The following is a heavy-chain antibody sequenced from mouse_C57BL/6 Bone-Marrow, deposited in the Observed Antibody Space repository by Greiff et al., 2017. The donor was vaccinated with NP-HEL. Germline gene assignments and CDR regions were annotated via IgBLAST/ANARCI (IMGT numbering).Heavy chain of an antibody. CDR3: ARENYSNSFAY. V-gene: IGHV1-81*01. CDR1: GYTFPRYG. Sequence: VQRVESGAELARPGASVKLSCQASGYTFPRYGIRWVKHRTGQGLEWIGEIYPRSGNTYYNEKFKGKATLTADKSSSTAYMELRSLTSEDSAVYFCARENYSNSFAYWGQGTLVTVSA. D-gene: IGHD2-5*01. J-gene: IGHJ3*01. CDR2: IYPRSGNT.